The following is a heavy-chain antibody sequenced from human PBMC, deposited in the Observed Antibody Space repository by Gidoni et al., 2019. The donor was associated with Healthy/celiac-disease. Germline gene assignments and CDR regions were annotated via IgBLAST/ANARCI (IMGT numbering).Heavy chain of an antibody. CDR1: GFTVSSNY. Sequence: EVQLVETGGGLIQPGGSLRLSCAASGFTVSSNYMSWVRQAPGKGLEWVSVIYSGGSTYYADSVKGRFTISRDNSKNTLYLQMNSLRAEDTAVYYCARARGSSGYYPLDAFDIWGQGTMVTVSS. D-gene: IGHD3-22*01. CDR3: ARARGSSGYYPLDAFDI. CDR2: IYSGGST. V-gene: IGHV3-53*02. J-gene: IGHJ3*02.